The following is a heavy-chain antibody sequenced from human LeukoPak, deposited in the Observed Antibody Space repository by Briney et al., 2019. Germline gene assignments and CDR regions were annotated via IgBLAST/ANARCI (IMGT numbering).Heavy chain of an antibody. CDR3: ARRLRRLRFLEWSMDV. Sequence: SETLSLTYAVYGGSFSGYYWSWIRQPPGKGLEWIGEINHSGSTNYNPSLKSRVTISVDTSKNQFSLKLSSVTAADTAVYYCARRLRRLRFLEWSMDVWGKGTTVTVSS. CDR1: GGSFSGYY. CDR2: INHSGST. D-gene: IGHD3-3*01. V-gene: IGHV4-34*01. J-gene: IGHJ6*04.